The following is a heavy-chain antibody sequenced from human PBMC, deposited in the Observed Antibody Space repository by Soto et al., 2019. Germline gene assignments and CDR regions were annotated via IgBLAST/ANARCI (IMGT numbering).Heavy chain of an antibody. J-gene: IGHJ4*02. Sequence: GGSLRLSCAASGFTFSSYAMHWVRQAPGKGLEYVSAISSNGGSTYYANSVKGRFTISRDNSKNTLYLQMGSLRAEDMAVYYCAREALYGDYSHDYWGQGTLVTVSS. CDR3: AREALYGDYSHDY. CDR2: ISSNGGST. CDR1: GFTFSSYA. V-gene: IGHV3-64*01. D-gene: IGHD4-17*01.